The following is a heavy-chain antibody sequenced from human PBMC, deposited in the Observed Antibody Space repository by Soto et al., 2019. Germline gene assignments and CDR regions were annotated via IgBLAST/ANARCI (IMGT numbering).Heavy chain of an antibody. CDR3: AGSFGVAAAGPFDY. CDR1: GGSISSGGYY. D-gene: IGHD6-13*01. V-gene: IGHV4-31*03. J-gene: IGHJ4*02. CDR2: IYYSGST. Sequence: SETLSLTCTVSGGSISSGGYYWSWIRQHPGKGLEWIGYIYYSGSTYYNPSLKSRVTISVDTSKNQFSLKLSSVTAADTAVYYCAGSFGVAAAGPFDYWGQGTLVNVSS.